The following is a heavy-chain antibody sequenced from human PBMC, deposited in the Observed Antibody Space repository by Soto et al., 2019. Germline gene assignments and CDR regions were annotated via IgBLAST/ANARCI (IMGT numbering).Heavy chain of an antibody. D-gene: IGHD3-10*01. J-gene: IGHJ6*02. CDR1: GHNFTNYW. V-gene: IGHV5-51*01. Sequence: EVQLVQSGAEVKKPGESLKISCKGSGHNFTNYWIGWVRQMSGKGLEWMGIIYVGDSEARYNPSFQGQVTISADKSISTAYLQWGSLKASDTAMYYCARHDRTMGRGGYSFDGMDVWGQGTTVTVSS. CDR3: ARHDRTMGRGGYSFDGMDV. CDR2: IYVGDSEA.